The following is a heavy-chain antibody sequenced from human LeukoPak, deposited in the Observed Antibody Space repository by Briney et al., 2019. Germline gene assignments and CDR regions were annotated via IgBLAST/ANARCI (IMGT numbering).Heavy chain of an antibody. D-gene: IGHD3-22*01. CDR2: INHSGST. J-gene: IGHJ6*02. V-gene: IGHV4-34*01. Sequence: PSETLSLTCAVYGGSFSGYYWSWIRQPPGKGLEWIGEINHSGSTNYNPSLKSRVTISVDTSKNQFSLKLSSVTAADTAVYYCARSRRITMIVVKAYYGMDAWGQGTTVTVSS. CDR1: GGSFSGYY. CDR3: ARSRRITMIVVKAYYGMDA.